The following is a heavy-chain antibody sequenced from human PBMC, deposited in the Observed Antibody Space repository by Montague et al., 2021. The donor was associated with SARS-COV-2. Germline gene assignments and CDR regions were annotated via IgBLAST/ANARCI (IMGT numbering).Heavy chain of an antibody. CDR3: AGGLGFYGMDV. CDR1: GFTFSSYS. D-gene: IGHD3-16*01. J-gene: IGHJ6*02. CDR2: ISSSSSYI. Sequence: SLRLSCAASGFTFSSYSMNWVRQAPGKGLEWVSSISSSSSYIYYADSVKGRFTISRDNSKNTLYLQMNSLRAEDTAVYYCAGGLGFYGMDVWGQGTTVTVSS. V-gene: IGHV3-21*01.